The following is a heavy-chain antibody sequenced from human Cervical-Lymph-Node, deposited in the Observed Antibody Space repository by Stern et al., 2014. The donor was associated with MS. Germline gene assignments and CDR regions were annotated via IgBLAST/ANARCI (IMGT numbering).Heavy chain of an antibody. Sequence: QLQLQESGPGLVKPSGTLSLTCAVSGGSVSSTNWWSWVRQSPGTGLEWIGNIYHSGASNYRPSLRSRVSISLDNSKNHLSLHLTSVTAADTAVYYCARERQQYCNSEGCSYWYFDLWGRGTLVTVSS. CDR1: GGSVSSTNW. V-gene: IGHV4-4*02. J-gene: IGHJ2*01. CDR3: ARERQQYCNSEGCSYWYFDL. D-gene: IGHD2/OR15-2a*01. CDR2: IYHSGAS.